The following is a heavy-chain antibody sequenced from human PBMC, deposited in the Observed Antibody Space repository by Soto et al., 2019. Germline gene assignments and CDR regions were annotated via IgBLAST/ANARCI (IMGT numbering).Heavy chain of an antibody. CDR3: ARRGVRYYGSGSLLPDY. D-gene: IGHD3-10*01. CDR1: GGTFSSYA. J-gene: IGHJ4*02. CDR2: IIPIFGTA. V-gene: IGHV1-69*19. Sequence: QVQLVQSGAEVKKPGSSVKVSCKASGGTFSSYAISWVRQAPGQGLEWMGGIIPIFGTANYAQKVQGRVTSAADASTRTAYMELSSLSTEDTAVYYFARRGVRYYGSGSLLPDYWGQGTLVTVSS.